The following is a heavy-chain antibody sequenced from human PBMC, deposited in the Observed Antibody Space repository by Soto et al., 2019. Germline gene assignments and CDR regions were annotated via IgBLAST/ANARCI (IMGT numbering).Heavy chain of an antibody. CDR1: GFTFSSYS. CDR3: ARSRGQVASGDY. J-gene: IGHJ4*02. V-gene: IGHV3-21*01. Sequence: GGSLRLSCAASGFTFSSYSMNWVRQAPGKGLEWVSSISSSSSYIYYADSVKGRFTISRDNAKNSLYLQMNSLRAEDTAVYYCARSRGQVASGDYWGQGTLVTVSS. CDR2: ISSSSSYI. D-gene: IGHD3-10*01.